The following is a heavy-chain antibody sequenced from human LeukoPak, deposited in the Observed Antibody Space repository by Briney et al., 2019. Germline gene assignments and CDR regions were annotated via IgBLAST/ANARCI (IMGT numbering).Heavy chain of an antibody. D-gene: IGHD4-17*01. V-gene: IGHV4-59*01. Sequence: SETLSLTCTVYGGSISSYYWSWIRQPPGKGLEWIGYIYYSGSTNYNPSLKSRVTISVDTSKNQFSLKLSSVTAADTAVYYCARETVTTEFDYWGQGTLVTVSS. CDR1: GGSISSYY. CDR3: ARETVTTEFDY. CDR2: IYYSGST. J-gene: IGHJ4*02.